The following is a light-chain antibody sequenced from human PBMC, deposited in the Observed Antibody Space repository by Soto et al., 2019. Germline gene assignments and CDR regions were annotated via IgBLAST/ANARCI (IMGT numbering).Light chain of an antibody. CDR3: RLYDQLSWE. J-gene: IGKJ1*01. Sequence: STLSVSVGERDNITCRASRSISDWLAWYQQKPGKAPKLLIFDASTLKSGVPSRFSGCGSGRDMTFACSLLIPADPPTHYIRLYDQLSWEIGPGTKVDIK. V-gene: IGKV1-5*01. CDR1: RSISDW. CDR2: DAS.